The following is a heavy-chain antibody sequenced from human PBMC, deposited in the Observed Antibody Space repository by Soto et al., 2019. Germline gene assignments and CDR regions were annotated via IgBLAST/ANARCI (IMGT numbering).Heavy chain of an antibody. Sequence: PSETLSLTCAVSRGSFSGYYWSWVRQFPGKGLEWIGEIIHTGSTNYNPSLKSRVTMSIDTSKKEISLKLSSVTAADTAVYYCARQVPAAIRLGWFDLWGQGTLVTVSS. D-gene: IGHD2-2*02. CDR1: RGSFSGYY. CDR2: IIHTGST. V-gene: IGHV4-34*12. J-gene: IGHJ5*02. CDR3: ARQVPAAIRLGWFDL.